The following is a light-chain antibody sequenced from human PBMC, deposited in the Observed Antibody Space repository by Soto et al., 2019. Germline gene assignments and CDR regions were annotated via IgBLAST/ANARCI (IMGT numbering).Light chain of an antibody. CDR1: QSISSY. CDR2: AAY. CDR3: QQSYSTPRT. J-gene: IGKJ1*01. V-gene: IGKV1-39*01. Sequence: DIEMSQSPSSLSASVSGRVTITCPASQSISSYLNWYQQKPGKAPKLLIYAAYSLQSGVQSRFSGSGSGTDFTLTIRSLQPEDFATYYCQQSYSTPRTFGQGTKVDIK.